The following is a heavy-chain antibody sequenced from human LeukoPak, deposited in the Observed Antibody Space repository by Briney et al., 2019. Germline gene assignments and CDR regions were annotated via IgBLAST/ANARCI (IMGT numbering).Heavy chain of an antibody. CDR1: GFTFSSYA. J-gene: IGHJ6*02. CDR2: ISGSGGST. Sequence: PGGSLRLSCAASGFTFSSYAMSWVRQAPGKGLEWVSAISGSGGSTYYADSVKGRFTISRDNSKNTLYLQMNSLRAEDTAVYYCANLLAAAGTRIDYYYYGMDVWGQGTTVTVSS. V-gene: IGHV3-23*01. CDR3: ANLLAAAGTRIDYYYYGMDV. D-gene: IGHD6-13*01.